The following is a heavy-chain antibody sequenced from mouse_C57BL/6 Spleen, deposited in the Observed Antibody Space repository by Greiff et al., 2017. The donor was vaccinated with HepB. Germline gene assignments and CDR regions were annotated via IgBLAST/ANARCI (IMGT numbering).Heavy chain of an antibody. J-gene: IGHJ2*01. D-gene: IGHD2-4*01. CDR1: GYSITSGYY. CDR2: ISYDGSN. Sequence: EVQLQESGPGLVKPSQSLSLTCSVTGYSITSGYYWNWIRQFPGNKLEWMGYISYDGSNNYNPSLKNRISITRDTSKNQFFLKLNSVTTEDTATYDCARGSYYDYDDGDYWGQGTTLTVSS. V-gene: IGHV3-6*01. CDR3: ARGSYYDYDDGDY.